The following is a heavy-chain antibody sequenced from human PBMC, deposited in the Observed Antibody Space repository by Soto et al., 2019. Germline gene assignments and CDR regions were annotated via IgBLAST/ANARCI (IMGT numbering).Heavy chain of an antibody. CDR2: ISAYNGNT. CDR3: ARPFATYYYDSSGYYPPDY. D-gene: IGHD3-22*01. Sequence: ASVRVSCKASGYTFTSYGISWVRRAPGQGLEWMGWISAYNGNTNYAQKLQGRVTMTTDTSTSTAYMELRSLRSGDTAVYYCARPFATYYYDSSGYYPPDYPGPAPLVTLSS. J-gene: IGHJ4*02. V-gene: IGHV1-18*01. CDR1: GYTFTSYG.